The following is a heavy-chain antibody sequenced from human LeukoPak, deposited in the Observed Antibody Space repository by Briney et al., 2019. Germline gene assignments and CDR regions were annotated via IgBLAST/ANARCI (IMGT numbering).Heavy chain of an antibody. V-gene: IGHV4-34*01. Sequence: SETLSLTCAVYGGSFSDYHWTWIRQTPGKGLEWIGEMSPSGSSNYNPSLKSRVTISVDTSKNQFSLKLRSVTAADTAVYYCARGRQDVNMILVVMAGVSYYLDVWSKGTTVTVS. CDR1: GGSFSDYH. J-gene: IGHJ6*03. CDR2: MSPSGSS. CDR3: ARGRQDVNMILVVMAGVSYYLDV. D-gene: IGHD3-22*01.